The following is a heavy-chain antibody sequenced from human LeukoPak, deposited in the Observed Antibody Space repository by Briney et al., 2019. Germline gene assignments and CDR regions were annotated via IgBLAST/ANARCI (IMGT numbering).Heavy chain of an antibody. CDR2: IYTSGST. Sequence: SETLSLTCTVSGGSISSYYWSWIRQPAGKGLEWIGRIYTSGSTNYNPSLKSRVTMSVDTSKNQFSLKLSSVTAADTAVYYCARSVIGYCSGGSCPYGDYDTFYYYYGMDVWGQGTTVTVSS. J-gene: IGHJ6*02. V-gene: IGHV4-4*07. D-gene: IGHD2-15*01. CDR3: ARSVIGYCSGGSCPYGDYDTFYYYYGMDV. CDR1: GGSISSYY.